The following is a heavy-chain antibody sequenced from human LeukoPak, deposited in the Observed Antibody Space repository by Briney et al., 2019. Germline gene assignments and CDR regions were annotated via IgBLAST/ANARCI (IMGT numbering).Heavy chain of an antibody. CDR1: GGSITSGDYH. CDR3: ARFNTAMAANDY. J-gene: IGHJ4*02. D-gene: IGHD5-18*01. V-gene: IGHV4-31*03. CDR2: IYHSGST. Sequence: PSQTLSLTCTVSGGSITSGDYHWSWIRQYPGKGLEWIGYIYHSGSTYYNPSLKSRLTISVDTSKNQFSLKLSSLTAADTAVYYCARFNTAMAANDYWGQGTLVTVSS.